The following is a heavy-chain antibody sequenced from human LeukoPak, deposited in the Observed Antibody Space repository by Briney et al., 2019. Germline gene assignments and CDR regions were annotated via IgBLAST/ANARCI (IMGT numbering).Heavy chain of an antibody. Sequence: ASVKVSCKASGYTFTGYYMHWVRQAPGQGLEWMGWINPNSGGTNYAQKLQGRVTMTRDTSISTAYMELSRLRSDDTAVYYCARATDSSGYLFDPWGQGTLVTVSS. V-gene: IGHV1-2*02. CDR3: ARATDSSGYLFDP. CDR1: GYTFTGYY. D-gene: IGHD3-22*01. J-gene: IGHJ5*02. CDR2: INPNSGGT.